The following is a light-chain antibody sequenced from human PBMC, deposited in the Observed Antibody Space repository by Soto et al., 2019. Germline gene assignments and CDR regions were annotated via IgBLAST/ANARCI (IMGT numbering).Light chain of an antibody. CDR3: QQYGSSPYT. CDR1: QSVSSSY. V-gene: IGKV3-20*01. J-gene: IGKJ2*01. CDR2: GAS. Sequence: EIVLTQSPGTLSLSPGERATLSCRASQSVSSSYLAWYQQKPGQAPRLLIYGASSRATGIPDRFSGSGSRTDFTLTMSRLEPEDFAGYYCQQYGSSPYTFGQGTKLEIK.